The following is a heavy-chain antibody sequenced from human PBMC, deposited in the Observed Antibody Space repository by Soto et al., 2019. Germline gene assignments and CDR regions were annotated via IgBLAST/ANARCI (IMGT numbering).Heavy chain of an antibody. J-gene: IGHJ4*02. CDR1: GGSISSGGYY. Sequence: QVQLQESGPGLVKPSQTLSLTCTVSGGSISSGGYYWSWIRQHPGKGLEWIGYIYYSGSTYYNPSLKSRVTISVDTSKNQFSLKLSSVTAADTAVYYCARGLFERITIFGVVTDPLAFDYWGQGTLVTVSS. CDR2: IYYSGST. D-gene: IGHD3-3*01. V-gene: IGHV4-31*03. CDR3: ARGLFERITIFGVVTDPLAFDY.